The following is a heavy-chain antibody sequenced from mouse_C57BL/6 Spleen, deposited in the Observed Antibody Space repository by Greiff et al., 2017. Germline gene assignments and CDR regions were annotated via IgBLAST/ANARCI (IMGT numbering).Heavy chain of an antibody. Sequence: VQRVESGAELVRPGTSVKVSCKASGYAFTNYLIEWVKQRPGQGLEWIGVINPGSGGTNYNEKFKGKATLTADKSSSTAYMQLSSLTSEDSAVYFCAKGAGKDYFDYWGQGTTLTVSS. CDR2: INPGSGGT. D-gene: IGHD3-3*01. CDR1: GYAFTNYL. V-gene: IGHV1-54*01. J-gene: IGHJ2*01. CDR3: AKGAGKDYFDY.